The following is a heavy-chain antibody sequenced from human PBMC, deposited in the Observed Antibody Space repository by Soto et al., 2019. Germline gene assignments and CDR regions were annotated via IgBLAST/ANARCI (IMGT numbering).Heavy chain of an antibody. CDR1: GGSVSGDSW. CDR3: ASGGDYTWHT. D-gene: IGHD4-17*01. CDR2: IFRSGTT. Sequence: QVQLQESGPGLVKPSGTLSLTCAVSGGSVSGDSWWSWVRQPPGKGLGWIGEIFRSGTTNYNPSLKSRITISIDKSKNQFSLKLTSVTAADTAVYYCASGGDYTWHTWGQGTLVTVSS. V-gene: IGHV4-4*02. J-gene: IGHJ5*02.